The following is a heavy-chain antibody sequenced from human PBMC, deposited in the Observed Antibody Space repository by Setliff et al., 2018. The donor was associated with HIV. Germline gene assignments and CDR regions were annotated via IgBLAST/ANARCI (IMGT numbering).Heavy chain of an antibody. D-gene: IGHD6-13*01. CDR2: IYHSGST. CDR1: GGSINGSNW. J-gene: IGHJ4*02. V-gene: IGHV4-4*02. CDR3: AGSYGSSWFAPFDY. Sequence: PSETLSLTCAVSGGSINGSNWWTWVRQPPGKGLEWIGEIYHSGSTNYNPSLKSRLTISVDTSKNQFSLKLNSLTAADTAVYHCAGSYGSSWFAPFDYWGQGTLVTVSS.